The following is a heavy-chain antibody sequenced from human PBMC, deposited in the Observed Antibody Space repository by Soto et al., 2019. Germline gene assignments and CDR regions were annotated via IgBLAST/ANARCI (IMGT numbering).Heavy chain of an antibody. CDR2: INHSGST. CDR3: ARGEMANKERVWFGEAELDY. Sequence: NPSETLSLTCAVYGGSFSGYYWSWIRQPPGKGLEWIGEINHSGSTNYNPSLESRVTISVDTSKNQFSLKLSSVTAADTAVYYCARGEMANKERVWFGEAELDYWGQGTLVTVSS. V-gene: IGHV4-34*01. CDR1: GGSFSGYY. J-gene: IGHJ4*02. D-gene: IGHD3-10*01.